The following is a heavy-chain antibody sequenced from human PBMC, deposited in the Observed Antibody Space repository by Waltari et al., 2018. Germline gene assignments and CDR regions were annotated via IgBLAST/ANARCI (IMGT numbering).Heavy chain of an antibody. CDR2: IKRDASEK. CDR1: GFSFSSSW. Sequence: QLVESGGGLVQPGGSLRLSCRASGFSFSSSWMTWVRRAPGKGLEWVANIKRDASEKSYVGSVEGRFTISRDNAENSLYQQMNSLRVEDTAVYYCARDLMRVAGTLWGQGTLVTVSS. CDR3: ARDLMRVAGTL. D-gene: IGHD6-13*01. V-gene: IGHV3-7*04. J-gene: IGHJ4*02.